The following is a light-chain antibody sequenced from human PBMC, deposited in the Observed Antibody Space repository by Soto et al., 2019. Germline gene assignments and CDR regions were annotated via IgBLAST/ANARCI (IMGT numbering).Light chain of an antibody. V-gene: IGKV3-20*01. CDR3: QQFGITVT. CDR1: ETITNNF. Sequence: IVLTQSPATLSLSLGERAIFSCRASETITNNFFAWYQQRPGQAPRLLIYGVSNKASGVPDRFSGCGSGTDFTLTISRVEHGDFAVYYCQQFGITVTFGEGTRLEIK. CDR2: GVS. J-gene: IGKJ5*01.